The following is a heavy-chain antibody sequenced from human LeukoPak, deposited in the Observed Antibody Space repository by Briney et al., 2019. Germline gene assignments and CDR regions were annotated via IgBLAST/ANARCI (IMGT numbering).Heavy chain of an antibody. CDR1: GGTFSSYA. Sequence: GAAVKVSCKASGGTFSSYAISWVRQAPGQGLEWMGGIIPIFGTANYAQEFQGRVTITADESTSTAYMELSSLRSEDTAVYYCARIGLWYAFDIWGQGTMVTVSS. J-gene: IGHJ3*02. CDR2: IIPIFGTA. CDR3: ARIGLWYAFDI. D-gene: IGHD5-18*01. V-gene: IGHV1-69*01.